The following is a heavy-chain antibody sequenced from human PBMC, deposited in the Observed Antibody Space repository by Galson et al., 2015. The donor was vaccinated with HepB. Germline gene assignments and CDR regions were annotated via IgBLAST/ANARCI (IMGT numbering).Heavy chain of an antibody. CDR3: ARLLGKLLWFGGQPKQSNWYDP. Sequence: SVKVSCKASGYTFTSYDINWVRQATGQGLEWMGWMNPNSGNTGYAQKFQGRVTMTRNTSISTAYMELSSLRSEDTAVYYCARLLGKLLWFGGQPKQSNWYDPWGQGTLVTVSS. V-gene: IGHV1-8*01. CDR2: MNPNSGNT. J-gene: IGHJ5*02. CDR1: GYTFTSYD. D-gene: IGHD3-10*01.